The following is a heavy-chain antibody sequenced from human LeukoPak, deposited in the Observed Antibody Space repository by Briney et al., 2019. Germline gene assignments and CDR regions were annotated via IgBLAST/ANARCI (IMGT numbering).Heavy chain of an antibody. V-gene: IGHV3-23*01. CDR1: GFTFSSYA. Sequence: GGSLRLSCAASGFTFSSYAMNWVRQAPGRGLEWVSGLSGSGGTTYYADSVKGRFTIARDNSKNTLYLQMNSLRAEDTAVYYCANGNRCTSPNCLGYYYFYMDVWGKGTTVTVSS. CDR3: ANGNRCTSPNCLGYYYFYMDV. D-gene: IGHD2-8*01. J-gene: IGHJ6*03. CDR2: LSGSGGTT.